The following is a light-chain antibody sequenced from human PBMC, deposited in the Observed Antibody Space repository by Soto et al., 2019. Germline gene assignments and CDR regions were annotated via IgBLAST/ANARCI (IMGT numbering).Light chain of an antibody. CDR3: TSRTSTVTFV. CDR1: SSDVGGYNY. Sequence: QSALTQPASVSGSPGQSITISCTGTSSDVGGYNYVSWYQQHPGKVPKLIIYEVRNRPSGVSPRFSGSKSGNMASLTISGLLAEDEADYYCTSRTSTVTFVFGTGFKLTVL. V-gene: IGLV2-14*01. CDR2: EVR. J-gene: IGLJ1*01.